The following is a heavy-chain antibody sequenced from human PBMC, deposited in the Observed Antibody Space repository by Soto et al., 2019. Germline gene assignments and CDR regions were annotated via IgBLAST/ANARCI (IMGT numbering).Heavy chain of an antibody. J-gene: IGHJ5*02. CDR3: ARDLDDSSGYYYDKWFDP. CDR1: GFTFSSYS. CDR2: ISSSSSYI. V-gene: IGHV3-21*05. Sequence: GGSLRLSCAASGFTFSSYSMNWVRQAPGKGLEWVSYISSSSSYIYYADSVKGRFTISRDNAKNSLYLQMNSLRAEDTAVYYCARDLDDSSGYYYDKWFDPWGQGTLVTVSS. D-gene: IGHD3-22*01.